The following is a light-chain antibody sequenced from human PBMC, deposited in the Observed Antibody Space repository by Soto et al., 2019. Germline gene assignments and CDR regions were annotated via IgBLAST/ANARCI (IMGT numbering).Light chain of an antibody. CDR2: DAS. V-gene: IGKV1-5*01. CDR3: QQYESYAPT. J-gene: IGKJ1*01. Sequence: HLTQPHYTMSASGGRRVAVSWRASRSVSTSLAWYQKKPGNAPKLLIFDASSLESGVPSRFSGSGSGTELTLTISGLQPDDFATYFCQQYESYAPTFGQGTKVDIK. CDR1: RSVSTS.